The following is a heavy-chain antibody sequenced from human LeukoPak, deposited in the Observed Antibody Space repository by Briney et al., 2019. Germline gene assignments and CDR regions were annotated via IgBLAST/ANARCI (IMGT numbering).Heavy chain of an antibody. CDR3: ARSGLLWFGELLSRPWYFDL. D-gene: IGHD3-10*01. V-gene: IGHV3-7*01. CDR2: IKQDGSEK. J-gene: IGHJ2*01. CDR1: GFTFSSYW. Sequence: PGGSLRLSCAASGFTFSSYWMSWVRQAPRKGLEWVANIKQDGSEKYYVDSVKGRFTISRDNAKNSLYLQMNSLRAEDTAVYYCARSGLLWFGELLSRPWYFDLWGRGTLVTVSS.